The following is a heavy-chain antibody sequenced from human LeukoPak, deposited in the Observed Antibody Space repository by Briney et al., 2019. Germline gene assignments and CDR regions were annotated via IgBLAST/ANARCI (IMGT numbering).Heavy chain of an antibody. D-gene: IGHD3-3*01. J-gene: IGHJ4*02. CDR1: GGTFSSYA. CDR2: INPNSGGT. V-gene: IGHV1-2*02. CDR3: ARGSQLGITIFGVVIDFDY. Sequence: ASVKVSCKASGGTFSSYAISWVRQAPGQGLEWMGWINPNSGGTNYAQKFQGRVTMTRDTSISTAYMELSRLRSDDTAVYYCARGSQLGITIFGVVIDFDYWGQGTLVTVSS.